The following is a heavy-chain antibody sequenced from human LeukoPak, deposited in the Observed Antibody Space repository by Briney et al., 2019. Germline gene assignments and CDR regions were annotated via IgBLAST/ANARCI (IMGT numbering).Heavy chain of an antibody. J-gene: IGHJ5*02. V-gene: IGHV4-34*01. D-gene: IGHD3-10*01. CDR2: INHSGST. Sequence: PSETLSLTCAVYGGSFSGYYWSWIRQPPGKGLEWIGEINHSGSTNYNPSLKSRVTISVDTSKNQFSLKLSPVTAADTAVYYCARRVVRGNWFDPWGQGTLVTVSS. CDR3: ARRVVRGNWFDP. CDR1: GGSFSGYY.